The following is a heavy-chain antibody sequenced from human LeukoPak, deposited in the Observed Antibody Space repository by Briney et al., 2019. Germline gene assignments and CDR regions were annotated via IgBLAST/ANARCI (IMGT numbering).Heavy chain of an antibody. J-gene: IGHJ4*02. D-gene: IGHD2-15*01. Sequence: LGESLKISCKSSGYSYTSYCIGWVRQLPGKGLEWMGIIYPGDSDTRYSRSFQGQVTISADKSLRTAYLQWRSLKASDTGIYFCARLGSPLSPFDNWGQGTRVIVSS. CDR2: IYPGDSDT. CDR1: GYSYTSYC. V-gene: IGHV5-51*01. CDR3: ARLGSPLSPFDN.